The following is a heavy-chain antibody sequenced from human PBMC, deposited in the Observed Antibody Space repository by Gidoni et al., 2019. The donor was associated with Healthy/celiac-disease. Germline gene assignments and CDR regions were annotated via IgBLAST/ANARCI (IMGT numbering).Heavy chain of an antibody. Sequence: QMQLVQSGPEVKKPGTSVQVSCKASGFTFTSSPVQWVRQARGQRLEWIGWIVVGSGNTNYAQKFQERVTITRDMSTSTAYMELSSLRSEDTAVYYCAADRYCSGGSCSDDAFDIWGQGTMVTVSS. CDR3: AADRYCSGGSCSDDAFDI. CDR1: GFTFTSSP. CDR2: IVVGSGNT. J-gene: IGHJ3*02. D-gene: IGHD2-15*01. V-gene: IGHV1-58*01.